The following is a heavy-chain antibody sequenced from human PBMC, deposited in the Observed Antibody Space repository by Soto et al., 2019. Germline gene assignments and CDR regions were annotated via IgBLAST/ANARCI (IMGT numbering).Heavy chain of an antibody. CDR1: GYTFTSYD. J-gene: IGHJ6*03. CDR2: MNPNSGNT. Sequence: ASVKVSCKASGYTFTSYDINWVRQATGQGLEWMGWMNPNSGNTGYAQKFQGRVTMTRNTSISTAYMELSSLRSEDTAVYYCARGLTYYDFWSGPARGYYYYMDVWGKGTTVTVSS. CDR3: ARGLTYYDFWSGPARGYYYYMDV. D-gene: IGHD3-3*01. V-gene: IGHV1-8*01.